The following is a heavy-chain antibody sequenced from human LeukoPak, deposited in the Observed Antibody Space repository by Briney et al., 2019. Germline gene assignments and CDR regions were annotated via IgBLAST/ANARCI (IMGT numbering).Heavy chain of an antibody. Sequence: GGSLRLSCAASGFTFSSYNMIWVRQAPGKGLEWVSYIRGSGSTIYYADSLKGRFTISRDNAKNSLYLQMNNLRDEDTAVYYCVRASFQRWLQLGGDWGQGTLVTVSS. V-gene: IGHV3-48*02. D-gene: IGHD5-24*01. CDR3: VRASFQRWLQLGGD. J-gene: IGHJ4*02. CDR2: IRGSGSTI. CDR1: GFTFSSYN.